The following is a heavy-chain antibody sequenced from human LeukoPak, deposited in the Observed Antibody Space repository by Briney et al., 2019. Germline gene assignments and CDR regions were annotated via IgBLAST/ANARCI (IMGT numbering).Heavy chain of an antibody. CDR3: ARGGYSYGYSPSWFDP. D-gene: IGHD5-18*01. J-gene: IGHJ5*02. Sequence: SETLSLTCTVSGGSISSSSYYWGWVRQPPGKGLEWIGSIYYRGSTYYNPSLKGRVTISVDTSKNQFSLKLSSVTAADTAVYYCARGGYSYGYSPSWFDPWGQGTLVTVSS. V-gene: IGHV4-39*01. CDR2: IYYRGST. CDR1: GGSISSSSYY.